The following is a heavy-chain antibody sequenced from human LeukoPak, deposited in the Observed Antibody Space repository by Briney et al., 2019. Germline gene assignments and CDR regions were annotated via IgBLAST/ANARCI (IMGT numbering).Heavy chain of an antibody. Sequence: GGSLRLSCTASGFTFGPYTMNWVRQAPGKGLEWVSGISGSGSTTYYADSVKGRFTISRDHSKNTLFLQMNSLRAEDTAEYYCAEAPVGDWGVSDAWGQGTLVTVSS. CDR3: AEAPVGDWGVSDA. CDR2: ISGSGSTT. CDR1: GFTFGPYT. D-gene: IGHD3-16*01. V-gene: IGHV3-23*01. J-gene: IGHJ5*02.